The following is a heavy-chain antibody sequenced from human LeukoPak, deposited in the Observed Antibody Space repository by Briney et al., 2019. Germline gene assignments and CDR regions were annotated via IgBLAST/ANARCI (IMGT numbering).Heavy chain of an antibody. CDR2: ISAYNGNT. CDR3: ARGSYYGSGSYYNSGRITNGMDA. J-gene: IGHJ6*04. V-gene: IGHV1-18*04. Sequence: ASVKVSCKASGYTFTSYGISWVRQAPGQGLEWMGWISAYNGNTNYAQKLQGRVTMTTDTSTSTAYMELRSLRSDDTAVYYCARGSYYGSGSYYNSGRITNGMDAWGKGTTVTVSS. CDR1: GYTFTSYG. D-gene: IGHD3-10*01.